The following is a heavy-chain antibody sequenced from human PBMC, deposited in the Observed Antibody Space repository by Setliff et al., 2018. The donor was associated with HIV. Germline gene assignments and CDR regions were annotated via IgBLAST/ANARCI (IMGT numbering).Heavy chain of an antibody. CDR3: ARPSNYGSGSYGAFDI. CDR2: IYYGGST. J-gene: IGHJ3*02. Sequence: PSETLSLTCTVSGGSINTYYWSWIRQPPGKGLEWIGYIYYGGSTNYNPSLKSRVTISVDTSKNQFSLKLKSATAADTAVYYCARPSNYGSGSYGAFDIWGQGTMVTVSS. CDR1: GGSINTYY. D-gene: IGHD3-10*01. V-gene: IGHV4-59*08.